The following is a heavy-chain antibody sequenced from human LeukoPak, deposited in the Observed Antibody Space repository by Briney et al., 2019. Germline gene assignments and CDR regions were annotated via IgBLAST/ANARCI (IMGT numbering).Heavy chain of an antibody. J-gene: IGHJ4*02. V-gene: IGHV1-46*01. CDR3: ARDELDYYGSGSYRGG. Sequence: GASVKVSCKASGYTFTNNFMHWVRQAPGQGLEWIGIINPSGDNTWYAQKFQGRVTMTRDTSISTAYMELSSLRSEDTAVYYCARDELDYYGSGSYRGGWGQGTLVTVSS. CDR2: INPSGDNT. D-gene: IGHD3-10*01. CDR1: GYTFTNNF.